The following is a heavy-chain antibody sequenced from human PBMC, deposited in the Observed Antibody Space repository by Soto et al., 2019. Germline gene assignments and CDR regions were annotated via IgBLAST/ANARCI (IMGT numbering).Heavy chain of an antibody. Sequence: EVQLVESGGGLVKPGGSLRLSCAASGFTFSSYSMNWVRQAPGKGLEWVSSISSSSSYIYYADSVKGRFTISRDNAKNPLYLQMNSLRAEDTAVYYCARDPGYSSEKGAFDIWGQGTMVTVSS. J-gene: IGHJ3*02. CDR3: ARDPGYSSEKGAFDI. CDR2: ISSSSSYI. D-gene: IGHD6-25*01. CDR1: GFTFSSYS. V-gene: IGHV3-21*01.